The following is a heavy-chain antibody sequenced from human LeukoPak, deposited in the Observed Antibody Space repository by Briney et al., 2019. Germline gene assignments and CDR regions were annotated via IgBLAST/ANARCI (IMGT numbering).Heavy chain of an antibody. CDR2: IYYSGST. V-gene: IGHV4-59*08. CDR1: GGSISSYY. D-gene: IGHD6-13*01. Sequence: PSETLSLTCTVSGGSISSYYWSWIRQPPGKGLEWIGYIYYSGSTNYNPSLKSRVTISVDTSKNQFSLKLSSVTAADTAVYYCARHRYSSSWGFDYWGQGTLVTVSS. CDR3: ARHRYSSSWGFDY. J-gene: IGHJ4*02.